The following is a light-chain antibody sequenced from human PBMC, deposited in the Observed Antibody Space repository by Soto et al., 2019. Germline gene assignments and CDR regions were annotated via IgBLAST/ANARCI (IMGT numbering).Light chain of an antibody. CDR2: GAS. Sequence: EIVLTQSPGTLSLSPGERATLSCRASQSVSSSYLAWYQQKPGQAPRLLIYGASSRATGIPARFSGSGSGTDFTLTISRLEPQDFAVYYCQQYGSSPYTFGKGPKLEIK. V-gene: IGKV3-20*01. CDR3: QQYGSSPYT. CDR1: QSVSSSY. J-gene: IGKJ2*01.